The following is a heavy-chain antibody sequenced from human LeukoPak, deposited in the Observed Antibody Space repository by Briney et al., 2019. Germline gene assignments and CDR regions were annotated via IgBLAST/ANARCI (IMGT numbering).Heavy chain of an antibody. CDR2: IYYSGST. D-gene: IGHD6-19*01. J-gene: IGHJ3*02. Sequence: SETLSLTCTVSGGSLSGFYWSWIRQPPGKGLEWIGYIYYSGSTNYNPSLKSRVTISVDTSKNQFSLKLSSVTAADTAVYYCARVKEWLADAFDIWGQGTMVTVSS. CDR1: GGSLSGFY. CDR3: ARVKEWLADAFDI. V-gene: IGHV4-59*01.